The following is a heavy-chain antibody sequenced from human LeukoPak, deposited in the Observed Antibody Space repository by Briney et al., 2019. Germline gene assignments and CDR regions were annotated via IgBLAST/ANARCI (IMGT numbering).Heavy chain of an antibody. CDR2: IGGSGDFT. CDR3: AKADRGWGVITKD. J-gene: IGHJ4*02. CDR1: GFTFSTYA. Sequence: GGALRLSCTASGFTFSTYAMSWVRQAPGKGLEWVSAIGGSGDFTYYAEYVRGRFTISRDNSKKTLYLQMNSLRAEDTAVYYCAKADRGWGVITKDWGQGTLVTVSS. V-gene: IGHV3-23*01. D-gene: IGHD3-10*01.